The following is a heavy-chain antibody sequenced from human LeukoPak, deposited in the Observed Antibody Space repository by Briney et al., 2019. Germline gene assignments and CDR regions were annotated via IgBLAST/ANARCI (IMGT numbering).Heavy chain of an antibody. J-gene: IGHJ4*02. V-gene: IGHV3-7*01. Sequence: GGSLRLSCAVSGFTVSTDYMSWVRQAPGKGLEWVANIKQDGSEKYYVDSVKARFTISRDNAKNSLYLQMNSLRAEDTAVYYCARVVGYYYDSSGYYYFDYWGQGTLVTVSS. CDR2: IKQDGSEK. D-gene: IGHD3-22*01. CDR1: GFTVSTDY. CDR3: ARVVGYYYDSSGYYYFDY.